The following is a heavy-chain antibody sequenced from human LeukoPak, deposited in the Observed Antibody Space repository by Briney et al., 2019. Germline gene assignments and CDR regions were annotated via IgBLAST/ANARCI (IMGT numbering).Heavy chain of an antibody. CDR1: GYTFTSYD. J-gene: IGHJ5*02. D-gene: IGHD3-3*01. Sequence: GASVKVSCKASGYTFTSYDINWVRQATGQGLEWMGRMNPNSGNTGYAQKFQGRVTMTRNTSISTAYMELSSLRSEDTAVYYCARCPHYDFWSGYSEGNWFDPWGQGTLVTVSS. CDR2: MNPNSGNT. V-gene: IGHV1-8*01. CDR3: ARCPHYDFWSGYSEGNWFDP.